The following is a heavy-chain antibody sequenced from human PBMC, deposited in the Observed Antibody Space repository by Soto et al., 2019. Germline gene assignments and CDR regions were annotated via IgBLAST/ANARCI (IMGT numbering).Heavy chain of an antibody. Sequence: GGSLRLSCAATGYTFTSYAMIYVRQTPEKRLECNSAISSSSVRSYSPYSVKGQFTISRDNSKKTVYMQMTSLRAEETAVYYCAKEASAVFGVVIIRSMDVWGQGTTVTVSS. CDR3: AKEASAVFGVVIIRSMDV. D-gene: IGHD3-3*01. CDR2: ISSSSVRS. V-gene: IGHV3-23*01. J-gene: IGHJ6*02. CDR1: GYTFTSYA.